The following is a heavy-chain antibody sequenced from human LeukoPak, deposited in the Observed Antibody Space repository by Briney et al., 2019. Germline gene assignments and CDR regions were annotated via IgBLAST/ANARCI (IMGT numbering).Heavy chain of an antibody. CDR1: GGSISSGDYY. CDR3: AGEVITMVRGVLDY. CDR2: IYYSGST. V-gene: IGHV4-30-4*08. Sequence: SETLSLTXTVSGGSISSGDYYWSWLRQPPGKGLEWIGYIYYSGSTYYNPSLKSRVTISVDTSKNQFSLKLSSVTAADTAVYYCAGEVITMVRGVLDYWGQGTLVTVSS. J-gene: IGHJ4*02. D-gene: IGHD3-10*01.